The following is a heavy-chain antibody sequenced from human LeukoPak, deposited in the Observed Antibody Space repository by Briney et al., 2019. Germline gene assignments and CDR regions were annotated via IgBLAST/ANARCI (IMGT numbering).Heavy chain of an antibody. J-gene: IGHJ5*02. CDR1: GYTFTSYD. Sequence: GASVKVSCKASGYTFTSYDINWVRQATGQGLEWMGWMNPNSGNTGYAQKFQGRVTMTRNTSISTAYMELSSLRSEETAVYYCATSPTQDIAARPYNWFDPWGQGTLVTVSS. CDR2: MNPNSGNT. V-gene: IGHV1-8*01. D-gene: IGHD6-6*01. CDR3: ATSPTQDIAARPYNWFDP.